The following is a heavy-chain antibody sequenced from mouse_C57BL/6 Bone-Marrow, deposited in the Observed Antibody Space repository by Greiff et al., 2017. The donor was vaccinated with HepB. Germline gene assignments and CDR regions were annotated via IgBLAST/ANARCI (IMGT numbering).Heavy chain of an antibody. CDR3: TRGGGNYVFDY. V-gene: IGHV1-15*01. J-gene: IGHJ2*01. Sequence: QVQLQQSGAELVRPGASVTLSCKASGYTFTDYEMHWVKQTPVHGLEWIGAIDPETGGTAYNQKFKGKAILTADKSSSTAYMELRSLTSEDSAVYYCTRGGGNYVFDYWGQGTTLTVSS. D-gene: IGHD2-1*01. CDR1: GYTFTDYE. CDR2: IDPETGGT.